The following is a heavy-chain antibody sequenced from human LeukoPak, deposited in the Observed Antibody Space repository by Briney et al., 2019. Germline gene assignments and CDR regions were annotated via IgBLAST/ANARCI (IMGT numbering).Heavy chain of an antibody. CDR2: IYHTGGT. CDR1: GGSISGYI. CDR3: VRLSVVSPHRYFDL. Sequence: SETLSLTCSVSGGSISGYIWSWVRQSPGKGLEWIAYIYHTGGTNYNPSLKSRVTISVDTSKDQFSLRLTSVTAADTAVYHCVRLSVVSPHRYFDLWGRGTLVTVSS. V-gene: IGHV4-59*08. J-gene: IGHJ2*01. D-gene: IGHD4-23*01.